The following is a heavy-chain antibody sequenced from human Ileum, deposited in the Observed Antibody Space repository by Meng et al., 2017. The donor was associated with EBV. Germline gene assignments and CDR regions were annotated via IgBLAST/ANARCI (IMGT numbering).Heavy chain of an antibody. D-gene: IGHD1-26*01. Sequence: VLLGKAGGGLVYPGGSLILSCASSGFTFSDYYMLWIRQAPGKGLEWVSYITSSGGIIYYADAVKGQCTISTDNAKKSLYQQMNSLRAEDTAVYYCASARGSWFDPWGQGTLVTVSS. CDR2: ITSSGGII. V-gene: IGHV3-11*01. J-gene: IGHJ5*02. CDR1: GFTFSDYY. CDR3: ASARGSWFDP.